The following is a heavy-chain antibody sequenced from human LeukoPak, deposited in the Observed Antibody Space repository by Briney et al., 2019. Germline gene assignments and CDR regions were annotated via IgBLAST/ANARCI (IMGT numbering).Heavy chain of an antibody. V-gene: IGHV1-46*01. J-gene: IGHJ4*02. CDR1: GYTFTSYG. Sequence: ASVKDSCKASGYTFTSYGISWVRQAPGQGLEWMGLVNPSGINTNYAQKFQGRVTMTRDTSTRTVYMELSSLRSEDTAVYYCARGGTAGELFDYWGQGTLVTVSS. CDR2: VNPSGINT. D-gene: IGHD3-10*01. CDR3: ARGGTAGELFDY.